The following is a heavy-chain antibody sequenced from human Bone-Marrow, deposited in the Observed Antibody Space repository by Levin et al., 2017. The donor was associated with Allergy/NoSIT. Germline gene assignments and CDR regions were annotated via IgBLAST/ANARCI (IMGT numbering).Heavy chain of an antibody. CDR2: IRASAKTV. CDR1: GFTFRNYA. D-gene: IGHD3-3*01. CDR3: AKFLEVTPFDG. Sequence: LSLTCAASGFTFRNYAMSWVRQAPGKGLEWLASIRASAKTVFYAASVQGRFTISRDNTNNALYLQMNNLRVEDSATYYCAKFLEVTPFDGWGQGTLVSVSS. J-gene: IGHJ4*02. V-gene: IGHV3-48*03.